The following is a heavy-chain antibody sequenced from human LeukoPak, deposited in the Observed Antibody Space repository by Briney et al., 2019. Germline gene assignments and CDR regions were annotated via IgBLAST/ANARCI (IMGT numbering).Heavy chain of an antibody. CDR3: TRHVYGSGSYHQVSGDY. J-gene: IGHJ4*02. Sequence: PGGSLRLSCAASGFTFSGSAMHWVRQASGKGLEWVGRIRSKANSYATAYAASVKGRITISRDDSKNTAYLQMNSLKTEDTAVYYCTRHVYGSGSYHQVSGDYWGQGTLVTVSS. D-gene: IGHD3-10*01. V-gene: IGHV3-73*01. CDR2: IRSKANSYAT. CDR1: GFTFSGSA.